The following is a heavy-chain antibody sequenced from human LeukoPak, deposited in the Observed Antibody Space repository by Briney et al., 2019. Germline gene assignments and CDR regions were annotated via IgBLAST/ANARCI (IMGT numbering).Heavy chain of an antibody. D-gene: IGHD3-22*01. Sequence: PGGSLRLSCAASGFTFSSYWMSWVRRAPGKGLEWVANTKQDGSEKYYVDSVKGRFTISRDNAKNSLYLQMNSLRAEDTAVYYCATSHDSSGYYRHWGQGTLVTVSS. CDR2: TKQDGSEK. J-gene: IGHJ4*02. V-gene: IGHV3-7*01. CDR3: ATSHDSSGYYRH. CDR1: GFTFSSYW.